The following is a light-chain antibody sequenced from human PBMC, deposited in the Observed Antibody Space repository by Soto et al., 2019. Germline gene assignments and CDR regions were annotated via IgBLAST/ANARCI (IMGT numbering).Light chain of an antibody. CDR1: SSDVGGYNY. CDR2: EVS. CDR3: SSYTSSSTLG. V-gene: IGLV2-14*01. Sequence: QSALTQPSSVFGSPGQSITISCTGTSSDVGGYNYVSWYQQHPGKAPKLMIYEVSNRPSGVSNRFSGSKSGNTASLTISGLQAEDEAEYYCSSYTSSSTLGFGGGTKLTVL. J-gene: IGLJ3*02.